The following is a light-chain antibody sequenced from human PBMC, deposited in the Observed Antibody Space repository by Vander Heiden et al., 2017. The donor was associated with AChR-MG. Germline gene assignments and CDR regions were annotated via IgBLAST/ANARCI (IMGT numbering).Light chain of an antibody. V-gene: IGLV1-40*01. Sequence: QSVLTQPPSVSGAPGQRVTISCTGSSSNIGANYDVHWYQHLPGTAPKLLMFGNSNRPSGAPDRFSGSKSGTSASLAITGLQAEDEADYYCQSFDSSLSGWVFGGGTKVTVL. CDR2: GNS. CDR1: SSNIGANYD. J-gene: IGLJ3*02. CDR3: QSFDSSLSGWV.